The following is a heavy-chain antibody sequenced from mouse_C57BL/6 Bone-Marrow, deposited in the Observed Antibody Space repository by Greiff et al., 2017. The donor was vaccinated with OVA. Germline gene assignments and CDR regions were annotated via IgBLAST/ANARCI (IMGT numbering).Heavy chain of an antibody. V-gene: IGHV1-82*01. J-gene: IGHJ4*01. CDR2: IYPGDGDT. Sequence: VQLQQSGPELVKPGASVKISCKASGYAFSSSWMNWVKQRPGKGLEWIGRIYPGDGDTNYNGKVKGKATLTADKSSSTAYMQLSSLTSEDSAVYFCVYGNYVGNYYAMDYWGQGTSVTVSS. CDR3: VYGNYVGNYYAMDY. CDR1: GYAFSSSW. D-gene: IGHD2-1*01.